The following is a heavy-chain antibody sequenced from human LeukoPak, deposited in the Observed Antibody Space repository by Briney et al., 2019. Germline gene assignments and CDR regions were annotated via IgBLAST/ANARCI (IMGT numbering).Heavy chain of an antibody. D-gene: IGHD3-3*01. CDR2: VKQDGSEK. V-gene: IGHV3-7*01. CDR1: GFTFSSYW. Sequence: GGSLRLSCAASGFTFSSYWMSWVRQTPGKGLEWMANVKQDGSEKYYVDSVKGRFTISRDNAKNSLYLQMNSLRAEDTAVYYCAKEWNDFWSGKSFDYWGQGTLVTVSS. CDR3: AKEWNDFWSGKSFDY. J-gene: IGHJ4*02.